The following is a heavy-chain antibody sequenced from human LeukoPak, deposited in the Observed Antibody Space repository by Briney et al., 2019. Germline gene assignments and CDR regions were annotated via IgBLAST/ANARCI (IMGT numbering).Heavy chain of an antibody. D-gene: IGHD6-13*01. CDR1: GYTFTSYD. Sequence: GASVKVSCKASGYTFTSYDINWVRQATGQGLEWMGWMNPNSGNTGYAQKFQGRVTMTRNTSISTAYMELSSLRSEDTAVYYCARARSDSSTYNLAFWGQGTLVSVSS. J-gene: IGHJ4*02. V-gene: IGHV1-8*01. CDR2: MNPNSGNT. CDR3: ARARSDSSTYNLAF.